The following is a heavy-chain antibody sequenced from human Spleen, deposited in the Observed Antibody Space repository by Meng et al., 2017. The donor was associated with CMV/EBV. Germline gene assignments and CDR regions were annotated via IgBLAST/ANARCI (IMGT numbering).Heavy chain of an antibody. Sequence: SFSGYYWSWLRQPPGKGLEWIGEINHSGSTNYNPSLKSRVTISVDTSKNQFSLKLSSVTAADTAVYYCARGLLRGRFLEWLLAGTYDYWGQGTLVTVSS. V-gene: IGHV4-34*01. CDR2: INHSGST. CDR1: SFSGYY. D-gene: IGHD3-3*01. J-gene: IGHJ4*02. CDR3: ARGLLRGRFLEWLLAGTYDY.